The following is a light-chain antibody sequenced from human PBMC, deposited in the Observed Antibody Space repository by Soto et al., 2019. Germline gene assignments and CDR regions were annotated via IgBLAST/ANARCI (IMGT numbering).Light chain of an antibody. J-gene: IGKJ1*01. CDR2: ATS. V-gene: IGKV1-39*01. CDR3: QQSYSPSAWA. Sequence: DIQMTQSPSSLSASVGDIVTITCRASQSISSYLNWYQQKPGKAPKVLIYATSSLQSGVPSRFSGSGGGTEFTLTISSLQPEDFATYYCQQSYSPSAWAFGQGTKVEIK. CDR1: QSISSY.